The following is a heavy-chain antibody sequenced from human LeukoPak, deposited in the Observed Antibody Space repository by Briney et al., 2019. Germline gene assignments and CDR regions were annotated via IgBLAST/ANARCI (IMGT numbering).Heavy chain of an antibody. CDR3: AKGGHYDSSGYSPFDY. CDR2: ISGRGHTT. Sequence: PGGSLRISCAASGFTFGSYAMSWVRQAPGKGLEWVSGISGRGHTTYHADSVRGRFTISRGNSRNTLYLQMNSLRVDDSAVYYCAKGGHYDSSGYSPFDYWGQGTLVTVSS. CDR1: GFTFGSYA. D-gene: IGHD3-22*01. J-gene: IGHJ4*02. V-gene: IGHV3-23*01.